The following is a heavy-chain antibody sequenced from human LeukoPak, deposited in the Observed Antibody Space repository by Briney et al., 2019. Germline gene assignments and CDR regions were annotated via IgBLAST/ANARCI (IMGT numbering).Heavy chain of an antibody. CDR3: AGSTYYYDSSGYYNYYFDY. CDR1: GFTFSDYY. D-gene: IGHD3-22*01. J-gene: IGHJ4*02. CDR2: ISSSGSTI. V-gene: IGHV3-11*01. Sequence: GGSLRLSCAASGFTFSDYYMSWIRQAPGKGLEWVSYISSSGSTIYYADSVKGRFTISRDNAKNSLYLQMNSLRAEDTAVYYCAGSTYYYDSSGYYNYYFDYWGQGTQVTVSS.